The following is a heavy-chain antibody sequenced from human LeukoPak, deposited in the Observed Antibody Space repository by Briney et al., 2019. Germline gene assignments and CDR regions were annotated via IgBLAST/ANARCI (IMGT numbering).Heavy chain of an antibody. Sequence: SETLSLTCTVSGGSISSYYWSWIRQPPGKGLEWIGYIYYSGSTNYNPSLKSRVTISVDTSKNQFSLKLSSVTAADTAVYYCARHGTTVTTHWSIGYYFDYWGQGTLVTVSS. CDR3: ARHGTTVTTHWSIGYYFDY. J-gene: IGHJ4*02. V-gene: IGHV4-59*08. CDR1: GGSISSYY. CDR2: IYYSGST. D-gene: IGHD4-17*01.